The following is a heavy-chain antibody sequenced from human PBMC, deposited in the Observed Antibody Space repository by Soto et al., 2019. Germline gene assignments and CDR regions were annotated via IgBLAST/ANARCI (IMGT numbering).Heavy chain of an antibody. CDR1: GFTFSSCA. CDR3: AKDLLPSPKYYFDY. J-gene: IGHJ4*02. CDR2: ISGSGGRT. V-gene: IGHV3-23*01. Sequence: VGSLRLSCAASGFTFSSCAMSWVRQAPGKGLEWASAISGSGGRTYYADSVMSRFTISRENSKNTLYQQMNSLRAEATAVYCCAKDLLPSPKYYFDYWGKGTLVTVSS.